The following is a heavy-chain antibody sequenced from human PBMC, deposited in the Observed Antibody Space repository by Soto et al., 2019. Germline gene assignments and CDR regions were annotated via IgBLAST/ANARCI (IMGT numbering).Heavy chain of an antibody. CDR3: AREIERLLGY. Sequence: VESGGGVVQPGRSLRLSCAASGFTFSSYAMHWVRQAPGKGLEWVAVISYDGSNKYYADSVKGRFTISRDNSKNTLYLQMNSLRAEDTAVYYCAREIERLLGYWGQGTLVTVSS. D-gene: IGHD3-3*01. J-gene: IGHJ4*02. CDR1: GFTFSSYA. CDR2: ISYDGSNK. V-gene: IGHV3-30-3*01.